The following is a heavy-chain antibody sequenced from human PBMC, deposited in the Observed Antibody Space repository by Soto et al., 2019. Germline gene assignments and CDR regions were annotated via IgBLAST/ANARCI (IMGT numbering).Heavy chain of an antibody. CDR1: GFIFSNYG. V-gene: IGHV3-33*06. CDR3: AKDLKGHNYDTSRT. Sequence: PGGSLRLSCAASGFIFSNYGMHWVRQAPGKGLEWVAVIWNDGSNKYYADSVKGRFTITRDNSKNTLYLQMNSLRAEDTAVYHCAKDLKGHNYDTSRTWGQGTLVTVSS. D-gene: IGHD3-22*01. CDR2: IWNDGSNK. J-gene: IGHJ4*02.